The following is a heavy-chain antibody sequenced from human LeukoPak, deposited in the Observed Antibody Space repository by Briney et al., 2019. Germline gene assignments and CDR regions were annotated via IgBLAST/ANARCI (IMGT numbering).Heavy chain of an antibody. V-gene: IGHV3-23*01. CDR3: STEGLAYCDGDCYS. CDR1: GFTFSSYA. Sequence: GGSLRLSCAASGFTFSSYAMSWVRQAPGKGLEWVSAISGSGGSTYYADSVKGRFTISRDNSKNTLYLQMNSLRAEDTAVYYCSTEGLAYCDGDCYSWGQGTLVTVSS. D-gene: IGHD2-21*02. CDR2: ISGSGGST. J-gene: IGHJ5*02.